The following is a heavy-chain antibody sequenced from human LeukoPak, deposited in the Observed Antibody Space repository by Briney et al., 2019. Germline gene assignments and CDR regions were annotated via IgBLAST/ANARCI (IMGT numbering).Heavy chain of an antibody. CDR3: ARDGAAAGLKFDY. CDR2: IIPIFGTA. CDR1: GYTFTSYG. V-gene: IGHV1-18*01. D-gene: IGHD6-13*01. J-gene: IGHJ4*02. Sequence: ASVKVSCKASGYTFTSYGISWVRQAPGQGLEWMGGIIPIFGTANYAQKFQGRVTMTTDTSTSTAYMELRSLRSDDTAVYYCARDGAAAGLKFDYWGQGTLVTVSS.